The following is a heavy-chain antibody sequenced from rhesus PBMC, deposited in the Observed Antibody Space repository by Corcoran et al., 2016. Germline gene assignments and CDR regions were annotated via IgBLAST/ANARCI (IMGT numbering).Heavy chain of an antibody. D-gene: IGHD4-23*01. J-gene: IGHJ4*01. CDR1: GYSISSGYG. V-gene: IGHV4-127*01. CDR3: ARVRSLQYFDY. CDR2: MGGSSGST. Sequence: QVQLQESGPGLVKPSETLSLTCAVSGYSISSGYGCSWIRQPPGKGLEWIGYMGGSSGSTNYHPSLKSRVTISKDTSKNRFSLKLSSVTAADTAVYYCARVRSLQYFDYWGQGVLVTVSS.